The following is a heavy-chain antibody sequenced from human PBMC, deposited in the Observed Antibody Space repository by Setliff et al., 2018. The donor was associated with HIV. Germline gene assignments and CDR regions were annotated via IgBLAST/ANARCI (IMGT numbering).Heavy chain of an antibody. CDR3: ASEAWTSYRSSSGYYYYYMDV. CDR1: GGSITGCY. V-gene: IGHV4-59*01. J-gene: IGHJ6*03. Sequence: ETLSLTCTVSGGSITGCYWSWIRQPPGKGLEWIGWIYYSGNTRYNPSLKSRVTISVDTSKNQFSLKLSSVTAADTAVYYCASEAWTSYRSSSGYYYYYMDVWGKGNPGHRLL. CDR2: IYYSGNT. D-gene: IGHD6-6*01.